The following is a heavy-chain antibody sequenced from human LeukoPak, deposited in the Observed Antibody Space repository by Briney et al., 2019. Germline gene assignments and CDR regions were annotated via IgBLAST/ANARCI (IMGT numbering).Heavy chain of an antibody. CDR3: ARYCSGGSCFFSYYYGMDV. CDR1: GGSIRSSSYY. D-gene: IGHD2-15*01. J-gene: IGHJ6*02. V-gene: IGHV4-39*02. CDR2: IYYSGNT. Sequence: PSETLSLTCTVSGGSIRSSSYYWGWIRQPPGKGLEWIGSIYYSGNTYYTPSLKSRVTISVDTSKNHFSVKLSSVTAADTAVYYCARYCSGGSCFFSYYYGMDVWGQGTTVTVSS.